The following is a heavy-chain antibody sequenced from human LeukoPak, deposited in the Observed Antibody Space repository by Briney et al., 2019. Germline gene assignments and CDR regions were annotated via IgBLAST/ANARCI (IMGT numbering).Heavy chain of an antibody. CDR1: GYTFTSYG. CDR3: ARPRGVSFFDAFDI. D-gene: IGHD3-10*01. CDR2: ISAYNGNT. Sequence: GASVTVSCKASGYTFTSYGISWVRQAPGQGLEWMGWISAYNGNTNYAQKLQGRLTMTRDTSTTTVYMELSSLRSEDTAVYYCARPRGVSFFDAFDIWGQGTMVTVSS. J-gene: IGHJ3*02. V-gene: IGHV1-18*01.